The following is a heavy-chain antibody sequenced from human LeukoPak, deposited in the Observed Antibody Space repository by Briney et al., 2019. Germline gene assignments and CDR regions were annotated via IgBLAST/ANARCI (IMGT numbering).Heavy chain of an antibody. Sequence: ASVKVSCKVSGYTLTELSMHWVRQAPGKGLEWMGGFDPEDGETIYAQKFQGRVTMTRDMSTSTVYMELSSLRSEDTAVYYCAREAMDWPSYYYYMDVWGKGTTVTVSS. V-gene: IGHV1-24*01. CDR1: GYTLTELS. D-gene: IGHD3/OR15-3a*01. CDR2: FDPEDGET. J-gene: IGHJ6*03. CDR3: AREAMDWPSYYYYMDV.